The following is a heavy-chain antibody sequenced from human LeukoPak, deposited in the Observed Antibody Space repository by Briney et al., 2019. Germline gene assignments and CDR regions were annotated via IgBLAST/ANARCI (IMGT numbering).Heavy chain of an antibody. J-gene: IGHJ4*02. D-gene: IGHD2-2*01. CDR1: GFTVSSYY. V-gene: IGHV3-66*02. CDR3: ARDLGGYCSSTSCPW. Sequence: PGGSLRLSCAACGFTVSSYYMSWVRHAPGKGLVWVSVIYSGGSTNYADSVHGRFTISRDNSKNTLYLQMNRLKAEDTAVYYCARDLGGYCSSTSCPWWGQGTLVTVSS. CDR2: IYSGGST.